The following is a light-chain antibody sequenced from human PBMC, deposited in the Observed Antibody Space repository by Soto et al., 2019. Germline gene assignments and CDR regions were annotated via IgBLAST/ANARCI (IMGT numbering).Light chain of an antibody. CDR3: CSFAGSNTFV. CDR2: EGS. CDR1: SSDVGSYNL. J-gene: IGLJ1*01. V-gene: IGLV2-23*03. Sequence: QSVLTQPASVSGSPGQSITLSCTGTSSDVGSYNLVSWYQQHPGKAPKLMIYEGSKWPSGVSNRFSGSKSGNTASLTISGLQAEDEADYYCCSFAGSNTFVFGTGTKVTVL.